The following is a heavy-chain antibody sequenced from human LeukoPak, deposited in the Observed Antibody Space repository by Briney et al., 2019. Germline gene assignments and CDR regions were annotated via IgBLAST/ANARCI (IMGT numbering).Heavy chain of an antibody. Sequence: SETLSLTCTVSGGSISSYYWSWIRQPPGKGLEWIGYIYDSGSTNYNPSLKSRVTISVDTSKNQFSLKLSSVTAADTAVYYCASYSSGWLDAFDIWGQGTMVTVSS. CDR1: GGSISSYY. J-gene: IGHJ3*02. CDR3: ASYSSGWLDAFDI. D-gene: IGHD6-19*01. V-gene: IGHV4-59*01. CDR2: IYDSGST.